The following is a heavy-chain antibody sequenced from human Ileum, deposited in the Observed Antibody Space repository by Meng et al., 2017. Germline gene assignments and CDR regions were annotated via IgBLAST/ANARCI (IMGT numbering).Heavy chain of an antibody. CDR2: INTDGSST. V-gene: IGHV3-74*01. CDR1: GFTFSSYW. CDR3: AEVSSSAFDI. Sequence: GGSLRLSCAASGFTFSSYWMHWVRQAPGKGLVWVSRINTDGSSTSYADSVKGRFTISRDNAKNTLYLQMNSLSPEDTAVYYCAEVSSSAFDIWGQGTMVTVSS. D-gene: IGHD6-19*01. J-gene: IGHJ3*02.